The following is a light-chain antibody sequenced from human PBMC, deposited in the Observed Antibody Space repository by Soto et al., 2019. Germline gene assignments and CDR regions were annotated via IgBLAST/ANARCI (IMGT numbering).Light chain of an antibody. J-gene: IGLJ1*01. Sequence: QSVLTQPPSASATPGQSVTISFSGSSSNIGSNTVNWYQQLPGTAPKLLIYSNNQRPSGVPDRFSGSKSGTSASLGISGLQSEDEAVYYCATWDDSLSGSYVFGTGTKVTVL. CDR3: ATWDDSLSGSYV. CDR2: SNN. V-gene: IGLV1-44*01. CDR1: SSNIGSNT.